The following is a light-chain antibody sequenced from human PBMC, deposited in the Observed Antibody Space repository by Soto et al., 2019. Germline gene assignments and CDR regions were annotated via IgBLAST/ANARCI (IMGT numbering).Light chain of an antibody. V-gene: IGLV2-11*03. CDR2: DVT. CDR1: SSDVGGYNY. Sequence: CTGSSSDVGGYNYVSWYQQHPGKAPKLMIFDVTERPSGVPDRFSGSKSGNTASLTISGLQAEDEADYYCCSYAGTYTYVFGTGTKLTVL. J-gene: IGLJ1*01. CDR3: CSYAGTYTYV.